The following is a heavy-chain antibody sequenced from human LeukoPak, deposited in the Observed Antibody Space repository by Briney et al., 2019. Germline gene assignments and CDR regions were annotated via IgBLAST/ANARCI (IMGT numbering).Heavy chain of an antibody. J-gene: IGHJ5*02. CDR2: ISSSGSTI. Sequence: GGSLRLSCAASGFTFSDYYMSWIRQAPGKGLEWVSYISSSGSTIYYADSVKGRFTISRDNAKNSLYLQMNSLGAEDTAVYYCARGDEYCSGGSCYSGNWFDPWGQGTLVTVSS. V-gene: IGHV3-11*01. CDR1: GFTFSDYY. CDR3: ARGDEYCSGGSCYSGNWFDP. D-gene: IGHD2-15*01.